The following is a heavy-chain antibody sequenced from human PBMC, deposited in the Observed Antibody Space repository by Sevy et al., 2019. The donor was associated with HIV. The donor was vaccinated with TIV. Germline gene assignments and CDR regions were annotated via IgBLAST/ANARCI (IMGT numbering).Heavy chain of an antibody. D-gene: IGHD7-27*01. J-gene: IGHJ4*02. Sequence: SETLSLTCTVSGDSFSSYFWAWIRPPAGKGLEWIGRINTSGSTNYNPSLKSRVTMSVDTSKSQFSLKVTSLTAADTAIYFCARSNWVRATNGFSKSYYFDYWGQGSLVTVSS. CDR2: INTSGST. V-gene: IGHV4-4*07. CDR1: GDSFSSYF. CDR3: ARSNWVRATNGFSKSYYFDY.